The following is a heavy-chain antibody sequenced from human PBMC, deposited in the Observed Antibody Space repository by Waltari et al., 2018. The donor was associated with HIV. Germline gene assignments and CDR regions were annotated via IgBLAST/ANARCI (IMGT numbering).Heavy chain of an antibody. J-gene: IGHJ3*01. CDR1: GFSTSTSGVG. CDR2: IYWDDDK. CDR3: ARQYSRVGAFDR. Sequence: QITLKESGPTLVKPTQTLRLTCTFPGFSTSTSGVGVGWLRQAPGKAPEWLALIYWDDDKHYSPSLKTRLTITKDNSKRQVVVTMTNMDPVDIGTYYCARQYSRVGAFDRWGQGTVVTVSS. V-gene: IGHV2-5*02. D-gene: IGHD3-22*01.